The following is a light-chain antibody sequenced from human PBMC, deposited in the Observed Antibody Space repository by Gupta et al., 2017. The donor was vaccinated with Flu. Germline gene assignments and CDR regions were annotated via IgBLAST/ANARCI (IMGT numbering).Light chain of an antibody. CDR3: QQSNSTPLT. V-gene: IGKV1-39*01. J-gene: IGKJ2*01. Sequence: DIQMTQSPSSLSASVGDRVTITCRASQRISSYLNWYQQKPGKAPKLLIYAASSLQSGVPSRFSGSRSGTDFTLTIIMRQPEDFATYYCQQSNSTPLTFGRGTKVEIK. CDR2: AAS. CDR1: QRISSY.